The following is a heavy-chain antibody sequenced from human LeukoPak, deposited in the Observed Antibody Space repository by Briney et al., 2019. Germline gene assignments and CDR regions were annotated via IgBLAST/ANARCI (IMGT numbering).Heavy chain of an antibody. J-gene: IGHJ6*02. D-gene: IGHD5-12*01. Sequence: GGSLRLSCAASGFTFSSYGMHWVRQAPGKGLEWVAVISYDGSNKYYADSVKGRFTISRDNSKNTLYLQMNSLRAEDTAVYYCAKDLEVAMMPPGYYGMDVWGQGTTVTVSS. CDR1: GFTFSSYG. CDR3: AKDLEVAMMPPGYYGMDV. V-gene: IGHV3-30*18. CDR2: ISYDGSNK.